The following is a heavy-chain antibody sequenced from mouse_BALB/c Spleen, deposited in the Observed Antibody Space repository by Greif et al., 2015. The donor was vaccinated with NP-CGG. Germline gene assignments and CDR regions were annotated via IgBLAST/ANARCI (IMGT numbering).Heavy chain of an antibody. CDR3: ANGYGYWLAY. CDR2: ISSGSSTI. D-gene: IGHD1-2*01. J-gene: IGHJ3*01. V-gene: IGHV5-17*02. CDR1: GFTFSSFG. Sequence: EVQGVESGGGLVQPGGSRKLSCAASGFTFSSFGMHWVRQAPEKGLEWVAYISSGSSTIYYADTVTGRFTISRDNPKNTLFLQMTSLRSEYTAMYYGANGYGYWLAYWGQGTLVTVSA.